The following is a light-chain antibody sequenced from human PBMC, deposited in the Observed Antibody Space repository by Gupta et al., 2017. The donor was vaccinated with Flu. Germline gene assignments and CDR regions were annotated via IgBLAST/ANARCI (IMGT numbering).Light chain of an antibody. CDR3: SSYTRSNTLV. J-gene: IGLJ2*01. V-gene: IGLV2-18*02. CDR2: EVS. CDR1: GSDVGTYNI. Sequence: LVSISCTGTGSDVGTYNIDAWYRQHSAKAPQLLIFEVSNRPAGGPDRFSGSKAGNTASLTISGLQGDDDADYYCSSYTRSNTLVFGGGTKLTVL.